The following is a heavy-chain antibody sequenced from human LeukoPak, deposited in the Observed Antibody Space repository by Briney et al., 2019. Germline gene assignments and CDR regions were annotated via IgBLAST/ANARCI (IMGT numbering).Heavy chain of an antibody. D-gene: IGHD3-22*01. CDR1: GFNFNVYS. V-gene: IGHV3-48*02. CDR2: MTSDSDTI. Sequence: EPGGSLRLSCAASGFNFNVYSMNWVRQAPGKGLEWISYMTSDSDTIYYADSVRGRFTISRDNAKNSLYLQMNSLRDEDTAVYYCARNLYYYDSSGYPPGYWGQGTLVTVSS. J-gene: IGHJ4*02. CDR3: ARNLYYYDSSGYPPGY.